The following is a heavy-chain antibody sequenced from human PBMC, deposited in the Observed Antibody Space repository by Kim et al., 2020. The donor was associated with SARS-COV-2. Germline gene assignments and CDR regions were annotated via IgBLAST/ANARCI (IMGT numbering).Heavy chain of an antibody. Sequence: SETLSLTCTVSGGSISSSSYYWGWIRQPPGKGLEWIGSIYYSGSTYYNPSLKSRVTISVDTSKNQFSLKLSSVTAADTAVYYCARGHCSSTSCYAGWFDPWGQGTLVTVSS. CDR3: ARGHCSSTSCYAGWFDP. V-gene: IGHV4-39*01. D-gene: IGHD2-2*01. J-gene: IGHJ5*02. CDR2: IYYSGST. CDR1: GGSISSSSYY.